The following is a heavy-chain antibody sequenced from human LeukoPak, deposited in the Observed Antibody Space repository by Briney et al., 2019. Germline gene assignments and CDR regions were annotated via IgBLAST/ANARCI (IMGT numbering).Heavy chain of an antibody. CDR1: GFTFSSNG. Sequence: PGGSLRLSCAASGFTFSSNGMHWVRQAPGKGLEWVAFIRYDGSNKYYADSVKGRFTISRDNSKNTLYLQMNSLRAEDTAVYFCAKDTGRYDSSGYQCYFHYWGQGTLVTVSS. V-gene: IGHV3-30*02. J-gene: IGHJ4*02. D-gene: IGHD3-22*01. CDR3: AKDTGRYDSSGYQCYFHY. CDR2: IRYDGSNK.